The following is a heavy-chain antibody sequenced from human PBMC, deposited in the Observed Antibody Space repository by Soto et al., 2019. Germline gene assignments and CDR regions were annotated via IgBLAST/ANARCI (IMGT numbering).Heavy chain of an antibody. V-gene: IGHV4-61*01. D-gene: IGHD2-8*01. J-gene: IGHJ5*02. CDR2: FYYGGST. Sequence: QVQLQESGPRLVKPSETLSLTCTVSYGSVSSGSSYWSWIRQPPGKGLEWIGYFYYGGSTNYNPSLKSRVSISVDTSKNQFSLKLNSVTAADTAVYYCARGADIVLMAFDPWGQGTLVTVSS. CDR3: ARGADIVLMAFDP. CDR1: YGSVSSGSSY.